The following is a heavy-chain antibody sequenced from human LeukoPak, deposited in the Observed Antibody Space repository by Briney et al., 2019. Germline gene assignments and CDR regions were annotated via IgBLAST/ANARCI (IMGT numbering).Heavy chain of an antibody. CDR3: AKALVSSWFDP. V-gene: IGHV1-18*01. J-gene: IGHJ5*02. D-gene: IGHD2-8*02. Sequence: ASVKVSCKASGGTFSSYAISWVRQAPGQGLEWMGWISAYNGNTNYAQKLQGRVTMTTDTSTSTAYMKLRSLRSDDTAVYYCAKALVSSWFDPWGQGTLVTVSS. CDR2: ISAYNGNT. CDR1: GGTFSSYA.